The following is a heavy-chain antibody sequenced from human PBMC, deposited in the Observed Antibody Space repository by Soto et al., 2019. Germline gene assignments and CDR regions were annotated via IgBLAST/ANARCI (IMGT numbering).Heavy chain of an antibody. V-gene: IGHV3-23*01. CDR1: GFTFSSYA. D-gene: IGHD1-26*01. J-gene: IGHJ4*02. CDR2: ISGSGGST. CDR3: AKDIDWSCGYYFDY. Sequence: GGSLRLSCAASGFTFSSYAMSWVRQAPGKGLEWVSAISGSGGSTYYADSVKGRLTISRDNSKNTLYLEMNSLRAEDTAVYYCAKDIDWSCGYYFDYWGQGTLVTVSS.